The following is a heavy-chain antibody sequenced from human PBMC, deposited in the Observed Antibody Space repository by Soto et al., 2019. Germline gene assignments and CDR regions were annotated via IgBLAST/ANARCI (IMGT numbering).Heavy chain of an antibody. CDR1: GFTFSSYA. D-gene: IGHD3-22*01. CDR3: AKGWNYYDSSGYFDY. Sequence: GGSLRPSCAASGFTFSSYAMSWVRQAPGKGLEWVSAISGSGGSTYYADSVKGRFTISRDNTKNTLYLQMKSLRAEDTAVYYCAKGWNYYDSSGYFDYWGQGTLVTVSS. CDR2: ISGSGGST. J-gene: IGHJ4*02. V-gene: IGHV3-23*01.